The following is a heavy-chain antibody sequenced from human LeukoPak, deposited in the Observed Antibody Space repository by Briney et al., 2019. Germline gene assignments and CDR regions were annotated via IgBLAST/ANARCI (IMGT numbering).Heavy chain of an antibody. CDR3: AKVCDSSGYYSYRTYYYFDY. D-gene: IGHD3-22*01. V-gene: IGHV3-23*01. CDR2: ISGSGGST. J-gene: IGHJ4*02. CDR1: GFTFSSYA. Sequence: GASLRLSCAASGFTFSSYAMSWVRQAPGKGLEWVSAISGSGGSTYYADSVKGRFTISRDNSKNTLYLQMNSLRAEDTAVYYSAKVCDSSGYYSYRTYYYFDYWGQGTLVTVSS.